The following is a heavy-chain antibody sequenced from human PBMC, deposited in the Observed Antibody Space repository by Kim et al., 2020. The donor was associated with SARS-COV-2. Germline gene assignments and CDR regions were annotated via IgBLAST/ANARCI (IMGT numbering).Heavy chain of an antibody. CDR2: ISFDGINK. CDR3: AKDWGGVVGDY. J-gene: IGHJ4*02. Sequence: GGSLRLSCAASGFTFSTSGMHWVRQTPDKGLQWLALISFDGINKYYTDSVKGRFTISRDDSKNTVYLQMNSLRPEDTAVYYCAKDWGGVVGDYWGQGTLVTVSS. V-gene: IGHV3-30*18. D-gene: IGHD1-26*01. CDR1: GFTFSTSG.